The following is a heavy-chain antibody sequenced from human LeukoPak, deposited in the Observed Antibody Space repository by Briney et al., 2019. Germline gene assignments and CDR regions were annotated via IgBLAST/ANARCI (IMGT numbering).Heavy chain of an antibody. V-gene: IGHV1-2*02. CDR1: GYTFTGYY. J-gene: IGHJ5*02. Sequence: ASVKVSCKASGYTFTGYYMHWVRQAPGQGLEWMGWINPNSGDTKYAQKFQGRVTMTRDTSISTAYMELSRLRSDDTAVYYCAVGAAAGTGWFDPWGQGALVTVSS. D-gene: IGHD6-13*01. CDR2: INPNSGDT. CDR3: AVGAAAGTGWFDP.